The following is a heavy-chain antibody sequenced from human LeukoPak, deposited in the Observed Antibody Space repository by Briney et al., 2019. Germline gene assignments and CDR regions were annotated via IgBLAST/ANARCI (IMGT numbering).Heavy chain of an antibody. Sequence: GGSLRLSCAASGFTFSSYWLHWVRQAPGKGLVWVSRINTDGSSTSHADSVKGRFTISRDNAKNTLYLQMNSLRAEDTAVYYCARDLHRVAAEPLDYWGQGTLVTVSS. CDR3: ARDLHRVAAEPLDY. J-gene: IGHJ4*02. V-gene: IGHV3-74*01. CDR2: INTDGSST. CDR1: GFTFSSYW. D-gene: IGHD6-25*01.